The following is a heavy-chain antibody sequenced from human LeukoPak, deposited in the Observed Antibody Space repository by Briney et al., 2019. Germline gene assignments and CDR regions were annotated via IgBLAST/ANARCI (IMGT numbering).Heavy chain of an antibody. Sequence: GASVKVSCKASGYTFTGYYMHWVRQAPGKGLEWMGGFDPEDGETVYAQKFQGRVTLTEDTSIDTAYMELSSLKSDDTAVYYCAPNLAAAGSGGKDAFDLWGQGTMVTVSS. D-gene: IGHD6-13*01. CDR1: GYTFTGYY. J-gene: IGHJ3*01. V-gene: IGHV1-24*01. CDR3: APNLAAAGSGGKDAFDL. CDR2: FDPEDGET.